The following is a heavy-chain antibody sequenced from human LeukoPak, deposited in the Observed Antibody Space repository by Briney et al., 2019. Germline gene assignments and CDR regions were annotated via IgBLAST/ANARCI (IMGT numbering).Heavy chain of an antibody. V-gene: IGHV4-59*08. CDR1: GGSISSYY. D-gene: IGHD5-12*01. CDR3: ARHQEAEMATNDAFDI. Sequence: SETLSLTCTVSGGSISSYYWSWIRQPPGKGLEWIGYIYYSGSTNYNPSLKSRVTISVDTSKNQFSLKLSSVTAADTAVYYCARHQEAEMATNDAFDIWGQGTMVTVSS. CDR2: IYYSGST. J-gene: IGHJ3*02.